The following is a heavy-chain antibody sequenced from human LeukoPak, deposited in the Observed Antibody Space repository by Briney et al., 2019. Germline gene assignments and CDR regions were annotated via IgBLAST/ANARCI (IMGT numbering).Heavy chain of an antibody. CDR3: ARERKNYYDSSGYADY. D-gene: IGHD3-22*01. Sequence: SETLSLTCTVSGGSISSDYWSWIRQPPGKRLEWIGYIYYSGSTNYNPSLKSRVTISVDTSKNQFSLKLSSVTAADTAVYYCARERKNYYDSSGYADYWGQGTLVTVSS. V-gene: IGHV4-59*01. J-gene: IGHJ4*02. CDR1: GGSISSDY. CDR2: IYYSGST.